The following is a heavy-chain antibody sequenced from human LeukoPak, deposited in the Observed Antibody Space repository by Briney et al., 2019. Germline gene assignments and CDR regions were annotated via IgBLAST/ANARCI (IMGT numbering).Heavy chain of an antibody. D-gene: IGHD3-10*01. CDR2: ISASGGST. Sequence: GGSLRLSCAASGFTFSSYAMSWVRQAPGKGLEGVSIISASGGSTYYADSVKDRFTISRDKSRNYLQMNSLRGDDTAIYYCAKDVRVGEYYGSGSYFDYWGQGTLVTVSS. CDR3: AKDVRVGEYYGSGSYFDY. CDR1: GFTFSSYA. J-gene: IGHJ4*02. V-gene: IGHV3-23*01.